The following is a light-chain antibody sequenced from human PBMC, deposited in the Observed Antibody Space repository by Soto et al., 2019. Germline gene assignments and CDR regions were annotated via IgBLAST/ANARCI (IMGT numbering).Light chain of an antibody. CDR1: SGHSSYA. V-gene: IGLV4-69*01. CDR2: LDSDGNH. CDR3: QTWGTGIHVV. J-gene: IGLJ2*01. Sequence: QPVLTQSPSASASLGASVKLTCTLSSGHSSYAIAWHQQQPEKGPRYLMKLDSDGNHTKGVAIPDRFSGSSSGAERYLTISSLQSEDEADYYCQTWGTGIHVVFGGGTKLTVL.